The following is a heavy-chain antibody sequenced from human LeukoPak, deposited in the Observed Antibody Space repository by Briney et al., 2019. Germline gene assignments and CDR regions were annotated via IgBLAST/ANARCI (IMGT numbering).Heavy chain of an antibody. CDR3: AKDFYDSSGSRYDY. CDR2: IDGGGGRT. D-gene: IGHD3-22*01. CDR1: GFAFSSYA. V-gene: IGHV3-23*01. Sequence: GGSPRLSCTASGFAFSSYAMSWVRQAPGVGLEWVSAIDGGGGRTWHADSVRGRFTISRDNSKNTLFMQMNSLRAEDTAVYYCAKDFYDSSGSRYDYWGQGTLVTVSS. J-gene: IGHJ4*02.